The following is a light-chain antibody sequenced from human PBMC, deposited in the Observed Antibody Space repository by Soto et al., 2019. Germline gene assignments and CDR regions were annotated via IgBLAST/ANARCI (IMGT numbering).Light chain of an antibody. J-gene: IGLJ3*02. CDR1: SSNIGSNY. CDR2: RNN. CDR3: AAWDDSLRGPM. Sequence: QAVVTQPPSASGTPGQRVTISCSGSSSNIGSNYVYWYQQLPGTAPKLLIYRNNQRPSGVPDRFSGSKSGTSASLAISGLRSEDEADYYCAAWDDSLRGPMFGGGTKLTVL. V-gene: IGLV1-47*01.